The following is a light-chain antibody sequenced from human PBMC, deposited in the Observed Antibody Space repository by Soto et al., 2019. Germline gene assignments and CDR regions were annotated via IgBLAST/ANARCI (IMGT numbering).Light chain of an antibody. V-gene: IGKV3-15*01. Sequence: EIVMTQSPATLSVSPGERATLSCRASQSVSSNLAWYQQKPGQAPRLLIYGASTRATGIPARFSGSGSGTEFTLTISSLHSEDFAVYYCQQYIAFGQGTKVEIK. CDR3: QQYIA. CDR1: QSVSSN. CDR2: GAS. J-gene: IGKJ1*01.